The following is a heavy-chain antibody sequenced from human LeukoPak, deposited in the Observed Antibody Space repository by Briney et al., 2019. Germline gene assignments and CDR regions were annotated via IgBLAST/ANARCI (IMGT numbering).Heavy chain of an antibody. CDR1: GFTFSTYW. J-gene: IGHJ4*02. V-gene: IGHV3-7*01. CDR3: ASGGHVDY. CDR2: IKEDGSEK. D-gene: IGHD3-10*01. Sequence: PGGSLRLSCAASGFTFSTYWMTWVRQAPGKGLEWVANIKEDGSEKHYVDSVKGRFTISRDNAKNSLYLQMDSLRVEDTDVYYCASGGHVDYCGQGTLVTVSS.